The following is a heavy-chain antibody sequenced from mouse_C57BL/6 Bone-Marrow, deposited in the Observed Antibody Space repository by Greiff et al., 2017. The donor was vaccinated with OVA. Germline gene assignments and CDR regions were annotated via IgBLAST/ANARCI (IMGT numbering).Heavy chain of an antibody. D-gene: IGHD1-1*01. J-gene: IGHJ1*03. V-gene: IGHV5-12*01. CDR3: ARKDYGSSFYWYFDV. CDR2: ISNGGGST. Sequence: EVQLVESGGGLVQPGGSLKLSCAASGFTFSDYYMYWVRQTPEKRLEWVAYISNGGGSTYYPDTVKGRFTISRDNAKNTLYLQLSRLKSEDTAMYYCARKDYGSSFYWYFDVWGTGTTVTVSS. CDR1: GFTFSDYY.